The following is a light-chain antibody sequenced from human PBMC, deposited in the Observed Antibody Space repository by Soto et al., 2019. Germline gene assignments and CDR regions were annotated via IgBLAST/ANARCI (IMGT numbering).Light chain of an antibody. CDR1: QDISNY. Sequence: DIQMTQSPSSLSASVGDRVTITCQASQDISNYLNWYQQKPGKAPKLLIYDASNLETGVPSRFSGSGSGTDFTLTISSLQPEDFATYYCQQSYSTWTFGQGTKVDIK. CDR3: QQSYSTWT. CDR2: DAS. J-gene: IGKJ1*01. V-gene: IGKV1-39*01.